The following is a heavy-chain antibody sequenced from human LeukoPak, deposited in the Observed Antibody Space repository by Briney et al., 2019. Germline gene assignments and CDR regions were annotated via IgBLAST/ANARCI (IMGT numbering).Heavy chain of an antibody. CDR1: GFTFSSYS. V-gene: IGHV3-21*01. D-gene: IGHD3-22*01. J-gene: IGHJ4*02. Sequence: GGSLRLSCAASGFTFSSYSMNWVRQAPGKGLEWVSSISSSSSYIYYADSVKGRFTISRDNAENSLYLQMNSLRGEDTAVYYCASRTYYYDSSGSALDYWGQGTLVTVSS. CDR2: ISSSSSYI. CDR3: ASRTYYYDSSGSALDY.